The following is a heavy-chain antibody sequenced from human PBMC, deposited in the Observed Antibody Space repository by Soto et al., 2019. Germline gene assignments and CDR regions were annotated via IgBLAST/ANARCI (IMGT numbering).Heavy chain of an antibody. D-gene: IGHD2-8*01. Sequence: GGSLRLSCTASGFTFGDYAMSWFRQAPGKGLEWVGFIRSKAYGGTTEYAASVKGRFTISRDDSKSIAYLQMNSLKTEDTAVYYCTRDLYPRNYYYYMDVWGKGTTVTVSS. CDR3: TRDLYPRNYYYYMDV. V-gene: IGHV3-49*03. CDR1: GFTFGDYA. J-gene: IGHJ6*03. CDR2: IRSKAYGGTT.